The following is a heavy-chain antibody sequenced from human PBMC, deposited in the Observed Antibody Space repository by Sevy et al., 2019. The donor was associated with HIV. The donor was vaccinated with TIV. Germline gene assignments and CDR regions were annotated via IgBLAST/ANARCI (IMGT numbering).Heavy chain of an antibody. V-gene: IGHV3-11*01. CDR3: ARVTELWFGELSQYGMDV. Sequence: GGSLRLSCAASGFTFSDYYMSWIRQAPGKGLEWVSYISSSGSTIYYADSVKGRFTISRDNAKNSLYLQMNRLRAEDTAVYYCARVTELWFGELSQYGMDVWGQGTTVTVSS. CDR1: GFTFSDYY. D-gene: IGHD3-10*01. CDR2: ISSSGSTI. J-gene: IGHJ6*02.